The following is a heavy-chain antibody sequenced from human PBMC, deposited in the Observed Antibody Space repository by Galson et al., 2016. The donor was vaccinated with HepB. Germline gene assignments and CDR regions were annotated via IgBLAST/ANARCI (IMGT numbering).Heavy chain of an antibody. CDR2: IFPILGIA. Sequence: SSYPFNWVRQAPGQGLEWMGRIFPILGIANYAQKFQGRVTITADKSTTTAYMELSSLRSEDTAVYYCASNTASDYWGQGTLVTVSS. V-gene: IGHV1-69*02. CDR1: SSYP. CDR3: ASNTASDY. D-gene: IGHD5-18*01. J-gene: IGHJ4*02.